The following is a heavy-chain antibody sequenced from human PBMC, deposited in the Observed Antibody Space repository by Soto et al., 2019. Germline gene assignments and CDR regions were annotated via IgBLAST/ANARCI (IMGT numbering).Heavy chain of an antibody. CDR2: ISYDGSNK. V-gene: IGHV3-30*18. Sequence: PGGSLRLSCAASGFTFSSYGMHWVRQAPGKGLEWVAVISYDGSNKYYADSVKGRFTISRDNSKNTLYLQMNSLRAEDTAVYYCAKVLRFLELEDAFDIWGQGTMVTVSS. D-gene: IGHD3-3*01. J-gene: IGHJ3*02. CDR1: GFTFSSYG. CDR3: AKVLRFLELEDAFDI.